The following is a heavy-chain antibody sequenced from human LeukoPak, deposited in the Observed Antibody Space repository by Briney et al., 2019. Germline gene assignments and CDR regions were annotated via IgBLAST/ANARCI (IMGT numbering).Heavy chain of an antibody. J-gene: IGHJ4*02. CDR1: GDSVSSNSVA. Sequence: SQTLSLTCAISGDSVSSNSVAWNWIRQSPSRGLEWLGRTYYRFKWYHDYAVSVKSRITINPDTSKNQFSLQLNSVTPEDTAAYYCARGAGIFDYWGQGTLVTVSS. D-gene: IGHD6-19*01. CDR2: TYYRFKWYH. V-gene: IGHV6-1*01. CDR3: ARGAGIFDY.